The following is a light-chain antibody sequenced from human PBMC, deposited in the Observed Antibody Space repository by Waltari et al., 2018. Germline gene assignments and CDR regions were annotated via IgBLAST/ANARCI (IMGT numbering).Light chain of an antibody. Sequence: IQLTQSPSTLSASVGDSVTITCRASQGISNFLAWYQQKPGKAPEVLIFAASTLRTGVPSRFSGRGSGTDFTLTISSLQPEDFATYFCQQLDTYPRTFGQGTKVEIK. CDR3: QQLDTYPRT. CDR2: AAS. V-gene: IGKV1-9*01. J-gene: IGKJ1*01. CDR1: QGISNF.